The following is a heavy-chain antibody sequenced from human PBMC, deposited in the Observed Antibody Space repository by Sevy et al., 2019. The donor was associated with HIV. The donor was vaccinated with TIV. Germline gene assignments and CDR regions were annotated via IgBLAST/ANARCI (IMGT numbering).Heavy chain of an antibody. J-gene: IGHJ4*02. Sequence: GGSLRLSCAASGFTFSSYWMHWVRQAPGKGLEWVANLKQDGSEKYYVDSVKGRFTISRDNAKNSRYLQMNSLRAEDTAVYYCARALAAADNYWGQGTLVTVSS. CDR3: ARALAAADNY. CDR2: LKQDGSEK. D-gene: IGHD6-13*01. CDR1: GFTFSSYW. V-gene: IGHV3-7*01.